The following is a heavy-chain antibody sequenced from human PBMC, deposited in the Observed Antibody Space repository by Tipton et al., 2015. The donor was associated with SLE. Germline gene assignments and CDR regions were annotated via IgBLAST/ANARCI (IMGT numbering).Heavy chain of an antibody. D-gene: IGHD3-10*01. CDR3: ARVSTYYYGSGSYYRYWYFDL. Sequence: TLSLTCTVSGGSISSSSYYWGWIRQPPGKGLEWIGSIYYSGSTNYNPSLKSRVTISVDTSKNQFSLKLSSVTAADTAVYYCARVSTYYYGSGSYYRYWYFDLWGRDTLVTVSS. CDR2: IYYSGST. J-gene: IGHJ2*01. V-gene: IGHV4-39*07. CDR1: GGSISSSSYY.